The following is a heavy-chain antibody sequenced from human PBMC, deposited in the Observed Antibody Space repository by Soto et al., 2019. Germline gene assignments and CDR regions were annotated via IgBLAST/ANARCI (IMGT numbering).Heavy chain of an antibody. CDR3: ARAISSSPSPGLNWFDP. Sequence: SETLSLTCAVFGGSFSGYYWNWIRQPPGKGLEWIGTINYSGSTNYNPSLKSRVTISVDTSKNQFSLKLSSVTAADTAVYYCARAISSSPSPGLNWFDPWGQGTLVTVSS. D-gene: IGHD6-6*01. CDR2: INYSGST. V-gene: IGHV4-34*01. J-gene: IGHJ5*02. CDR1: GGSFSGYY.